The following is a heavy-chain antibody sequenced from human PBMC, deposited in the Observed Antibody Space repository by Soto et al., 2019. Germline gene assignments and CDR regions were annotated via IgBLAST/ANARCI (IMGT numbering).Heavy chain of an antibody. CDR1: GYTFTSYG. J-gene: IGHJ4*02. CDR2: ISAYNGNT. CDR3: ARVGGIVVVPHFDY. V-gene: IGHV1-18*01. Sequence: GASVKVSCKASGYTFTSYGISWLRESPGQGLEWMGWISAYNGNTNYAQKLQGRVTMTTDTSTSTAYMELRSLRSDDTAVYYCARVGGIVVVPHFDYWGQGTLVTVSS. D-gene: IGHD3-22*01.